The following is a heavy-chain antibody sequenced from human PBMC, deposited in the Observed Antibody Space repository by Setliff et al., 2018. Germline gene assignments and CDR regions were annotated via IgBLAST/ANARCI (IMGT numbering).Heavy chain of an antibody. Sequence: PGGSLRLSCAASGFTFSNYALSWVRQAPGKGLEWVSAISDSGGSTYYADSVEGRFTISRDNSKNTLYLQMNSLRAEDTAVYYCAKSPGSGTYWDDYYYGMDVWGQGTTVTVS. CDR2: ISDSGGST. D-gene: IGHD1-26*01. V-gene: IGHV3-23*01. CDR1: GFTFSNYA. J-gene: IGHJ6*02. CDR3: AKSPGSGTYWDDYYYGMDV.